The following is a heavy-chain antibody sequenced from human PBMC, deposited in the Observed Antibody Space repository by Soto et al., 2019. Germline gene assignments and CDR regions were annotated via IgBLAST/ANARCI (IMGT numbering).Heavy chain of an antibody. Sequence: SGPTLVNPTHTVTLTCTFSGFSRSTSQLCLFLIRQPPGKALEWLAHVYWNDDKYYSLSLKSRLTISKDTSKSQVVLTMTNMDPVDTATYYCAHLNTRGYYFDYWGQGALVTVSS. CDR1: GFSRSTSQLC. V-gene: IGHV2-5*01. CDR3: AHLNTRGYYFDY. J-gene: IGHJ4*02. CDR2: VYWNDDK.